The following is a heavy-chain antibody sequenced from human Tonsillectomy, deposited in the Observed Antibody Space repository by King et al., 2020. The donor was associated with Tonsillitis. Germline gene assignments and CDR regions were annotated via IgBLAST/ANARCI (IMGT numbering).Heavy chain of an antibody. J-gene: IGHJ4*02. V-gene: IGHV1-2*02. CDR3: ARGPWVYDSSSGAF. CDR2: INPNSGGA. D-gene: IGHD6-13*01. CDR1: GYTFTAYY. Sequence: QVQLVESGAEVKKPGASVKVSCKASGYTFTAYYMYWVRQAPGQGLEWMGWINPNSGGANYAQKFQGRVTMTRDTSISTAYMELSRLRSDDTAVYYCARGPWVYDSSSGAFWGQGTLVTVSS.